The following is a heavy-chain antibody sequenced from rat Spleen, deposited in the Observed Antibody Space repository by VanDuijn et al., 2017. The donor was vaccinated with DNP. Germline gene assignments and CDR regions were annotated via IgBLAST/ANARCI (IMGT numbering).Heavy chain of an antibody. J-gene: IGHJ1*01. CDR3: ARHSPRRVWGNFDF. Sequence: QVQLEESGPGLMQPSETLSLTCTVSEFSLTANGVGWVRQPLGKGLVWMGTIWSGGTTNYNSAVQSRLSISRDTSKSQVFLKMSSLQPEDTGTYYCARHSPRRVWGNFDFWGPGTMVTVSS. CDR1: EFSLTANG. CDR2: IWSGGTT. D-gene: IGHD1-11*01. V-gene: IGHV2-72*01.